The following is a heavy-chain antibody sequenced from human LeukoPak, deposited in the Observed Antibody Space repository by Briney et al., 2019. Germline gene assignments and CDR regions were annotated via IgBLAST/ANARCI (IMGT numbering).Heavy chain of an antibody. CDR1: GFTLNSYW. V-gene: IGHV3-74*01. Sequence: GGSLRHSCAASGFTLNSYWMHWVRQAPGKGLVWVSRVDFDGSNTNYADSVKGRFTISRDNAKITLYLQMNSLRGEDTALYYCTRGISGSRYFDYWGQGTLVTVSS. D-gene: IGHD1-14*01. CDR2: VDFDGSNT. J-gene: IGHJ4*03. CDR3: TRGISGSRYFDY.